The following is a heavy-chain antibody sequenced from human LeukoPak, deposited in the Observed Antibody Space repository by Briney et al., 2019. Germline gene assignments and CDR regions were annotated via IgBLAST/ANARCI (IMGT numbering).Heavy chain of an antibody. Sequence: SETLSLTCIVSGGSISSGSYSWSWIRQPAGKGLEWIGRFYTTLSTTYNPSLRGRVSISVDTSNNQFSLKLTSVSAADTAVYYCAKDAASFPGSLDKWGQGTLVTASS. D-gene: IGHD3-10*01. CDR3: AKDAASFPGSLDK. J-gene: IGHJ4*02. CDR1: GGSISSGSYS. CDR2: FYTTLST. V-gene: IGHV4-61*02.